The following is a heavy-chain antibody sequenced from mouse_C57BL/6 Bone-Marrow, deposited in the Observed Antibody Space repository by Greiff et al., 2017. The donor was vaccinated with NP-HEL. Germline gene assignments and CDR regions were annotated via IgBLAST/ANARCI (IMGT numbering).Heavy chain of an antibody. Sequence: VQLQQPGAELVKPGASVKLSCKASGYTFTSYWMHWVKQRPGQGLEWIGMIHPNSGSTNYNEKFKSKATLTVDQSSSTAYMQLSGLRSEDSAVYYCARGSHSYFDVWGTGTTVTVSS. CDR1: GYTFTSYW. V-gene: IGHV1-64*01. J-gene: IGHJ1*03. CDR3: ARGSHSYFDV. CDR2: IHPNSGST.